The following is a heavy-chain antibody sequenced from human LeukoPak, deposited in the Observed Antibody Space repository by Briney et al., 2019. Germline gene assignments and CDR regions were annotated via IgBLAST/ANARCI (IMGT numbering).Heavy chain of an antibody. D-gene: IGHD2-2*01. V-gene: IGHV3-21*01. CDR2: ISSSSSYI. CDR3: ARDYCSSTSCYASLDY. CDR1: GFTFSSYS. Sequence: GGSLRLSCAASGFTFSSYSMNWVRQAPGKGLVGGSSISSSSSYIYYADSVKGRFTISRDNAKTSLYLQMNSLRAEDTAVYYCARDYCSSTSCYASLDYWGQGTLVTVSS. J-gene: IGHJ4*02.